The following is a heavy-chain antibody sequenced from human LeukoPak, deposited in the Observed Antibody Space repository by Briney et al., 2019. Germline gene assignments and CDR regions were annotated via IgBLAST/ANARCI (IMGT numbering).Heavy chain of an antibody. Sequence: ASVKVSCKASGYTFTGYYMHWVRQAPGQGLEWMGWINPNSGGTNYAQKFQGRVTMTRDTSISTAYMELSRLRSDDTAVYYCARTTVSGGITTFDPWGQGTLVTVSS. J-gene: IGHJ5*02. CDR2: INPNSGGT. CDR3: ARTTVSGGITTFDP. V-gene: IGHV1-2*02. CDR1: GYTFTGYY. D-gene: IGHD4-11*01.